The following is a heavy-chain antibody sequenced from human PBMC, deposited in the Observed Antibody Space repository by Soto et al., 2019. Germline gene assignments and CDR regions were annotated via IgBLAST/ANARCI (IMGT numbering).Heavy chain of an antibody. CDR1: GFTVGSNY. D-gene: IGHD2-8*02. V-gene: IGHV3-53*01. CDR2: IYSGGPT. Sequence: EVQLVESGGGLIQPGGSLRLSCAASGFTVGSNYMTWVRQAPGKGLEWVSVIYSGGPTFYPDAVKGRVTITIDVSKHQLFVQMIRRSVEDTAVYYCARATIWWRHCYFDLWVLGTLVSVSS. J-gene: IGHJ2*01. CDR3: ARATIWWRHCYFDL.